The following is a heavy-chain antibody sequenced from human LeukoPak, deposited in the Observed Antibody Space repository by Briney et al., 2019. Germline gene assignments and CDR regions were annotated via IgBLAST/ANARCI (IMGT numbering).Heavy chain of an antibody. V-gene: IGHV3-7*01. J-gene: IGHJ4*02. CDR3: ARVGTWELQRVFDY. Sequence: GGSLRLSCAASGFMFSDYWMTWVRQVPGTGLEWVANINRHGNEVHYVDSVKGRFTISRDNAKNSLYLQLDSLRVEDTAMYYCARVGTWELQRVFDYWGQGTLVTVSS. D-gene: IGHD1-1*01. CDR2: INRHGNEV. CDR1: GFMFSDYW.